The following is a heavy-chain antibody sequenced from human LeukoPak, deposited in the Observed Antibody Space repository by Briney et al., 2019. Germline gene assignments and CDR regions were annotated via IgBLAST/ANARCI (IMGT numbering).Heavy chain of an antibody. V-gene: IGHV3-7*04. Sequence: GGSLRLSCSASGFTFSSYVLSWVRQAPGKGLEWVAAIRGDESEIYYVDSVKGRFTISRDNTKNSLYLQMNNLRAEDTAVFYCARDVYWGQGTLVTVSS. CDR3: ARDVY. CDR1: GFTFSSYV. CDR2: IRGDESEI. J-gene: IGHJ4*02.